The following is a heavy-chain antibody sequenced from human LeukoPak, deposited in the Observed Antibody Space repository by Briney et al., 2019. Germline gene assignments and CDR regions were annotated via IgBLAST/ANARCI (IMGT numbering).Heavy chain of an antibody. V-gene: IGHV4-34*01. CDR3: ARGRGRMN. CDR1: GGSISSYY. D-gene: IGHD2-8*01. Sequence: PSETLSLTCTVSGGSISSYYWSWIRQPPGKGLEWIGEINHSGSTNYNPSLKSRVTISVDTSKNQFSLKLSSVTAADTAVYYCARGRGRMNWGQGTLVTVSS. J-gene: IGHJ4*02. CDR2: INHSGST.